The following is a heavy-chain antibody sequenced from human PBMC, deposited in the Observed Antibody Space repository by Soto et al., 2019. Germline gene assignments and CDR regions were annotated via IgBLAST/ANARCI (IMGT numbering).Heavy chain of an antibody. J-gene: IGHJ3*02. CDR3: ATDQYGGSYYVVDKPLLVPDAFDI. Sequence: GGSLRLSCAASGFTFSSYAMSWVRQAPGKGLEWVSAISGSGGSTYYADSVKGRFTISRDNSKNTLYLQMNSLRAEDTAVYYCATDQYGGSYYVVDKPLLVPDAFDIWGQGTMVTVSS. D-gene: IGHD1-26*01. CDR2: ISGSGGST. V-gene: IGHV3-23*01. CDR1: GFTFSSYA.